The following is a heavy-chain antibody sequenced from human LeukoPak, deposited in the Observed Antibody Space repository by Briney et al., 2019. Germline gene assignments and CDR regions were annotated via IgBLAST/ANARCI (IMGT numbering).Heavy chain of an antibody. CDR1: GFTFSDYY. D-gene: IGHD6-13*01. J-gene: IGHJ4*02. CDR3: AKGTYSSIWYRGFDY. Sequence: GGSLRLSCAASGFTFSDYYMSWIRQAPGKGLEWVSYISSSGSTIYYADSVKGRFTISRDNAKNSLYLQLNSLRAEDTAVYYCAKGTYSSIWYRGFDYWGQGTLVTVSS. V-gene: IGHV3-11*01. CDR2: ISSSGSTI.